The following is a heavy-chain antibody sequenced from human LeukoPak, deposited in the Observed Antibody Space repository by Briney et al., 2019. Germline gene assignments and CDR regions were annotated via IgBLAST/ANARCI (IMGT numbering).Heavy chain of an antibody. CDR2: IEKDASGT. D-gene: IGHD1-1*01. J-gene: IGHJ2*01. CDR3: AKREGRLLENWFFDL. CDR1: GFTFSSYS. Sequence: GGSLTLSCAASGFTFSSYSMSWVRQAPGEGLECVSTIEKDASGTYYADSVRGRVTISRDNSKNTLYLQLHSLRADDTAIFYCAKREGRLLENWFFDLWGRGTLVTVSS. V-gene: IGHV3-23*05.